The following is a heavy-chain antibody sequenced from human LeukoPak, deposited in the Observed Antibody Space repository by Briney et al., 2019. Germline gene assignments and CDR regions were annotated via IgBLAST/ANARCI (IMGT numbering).Heavy chain of an antibody. D-gene: IGHD4-17*01. V-gene: IGHV3-53*01. CDR3: ARDRRYGDFRPYCYYGMDV. CDR2: IYSGGST. CDR1: GFTVSSNY. Sequence: PGGSLRLSCAASGFTVSSNYMSWVRQAPGKGLEWVSVIYSGGSTYYADSVKGRFTISRDDSKSTLYLQMNSLRAEDTAVYYCARDRRYGDFRPYCYYGMDVWGQGTTVTVSS. J-gene: IGHJ6*02.